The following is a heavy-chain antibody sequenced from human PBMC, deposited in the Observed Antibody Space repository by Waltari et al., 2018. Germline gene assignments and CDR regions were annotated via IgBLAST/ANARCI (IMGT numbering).Heavy chain of an antibody. J-gene: IGHJ4*02. V-gene: IGHV4-59*01. CDR2: IYYSGSN. CDR3: ARVRGSSGYYGGDYFDY. CDR1: GGSISSYY. Sequence: QVQLQESGPGLVKPSETLSLTCTVSGGSISSYYWSWIRQPPGKGLEWIGYIYYSGSNNYSPSLKRRVTRSVDTSKNQFSLKLSSVTAADTAVYYCARVRGSSGYYGGDYFDYWGQGTLVTVSS. D-gene: IGHD3-22*01.